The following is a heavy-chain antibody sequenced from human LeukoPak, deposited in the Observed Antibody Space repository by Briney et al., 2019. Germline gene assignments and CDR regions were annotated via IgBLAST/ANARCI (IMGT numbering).Heavy chain of an antibody. Sequence: PGGSLRLSCAASGFTFNSYGMHWVRQAPGKGREGVAFISLDGGTKYYGELVNGRFTISRDNSKNTLYLQMNSMRADDTSVYYCAKDGGSGWSFFDYWGQGTLVIVSS. D-gene: IGHD6-19*01. CDR3: AKDGGSGWSFFDY. CDR2: ISLDGGTK. J-gene: IGHJ4*02. CDR1: GFTFNSYG. V-gene: IGHV3-30*18.